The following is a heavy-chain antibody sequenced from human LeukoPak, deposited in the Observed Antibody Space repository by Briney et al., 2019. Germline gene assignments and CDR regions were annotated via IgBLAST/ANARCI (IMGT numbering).Heavy chain of an antibody. CDR2: ISGSGGST. V-gene: IGHV3-23*01. CDR1: GFTFSSYA. J-gene: IGHJ4*02. Sequence: LPGGSLRLSCAASGFTFSSYAMSWVRQAPGKGLEWVSAISGSGGSTYYADSVKGRFTISRDNSKNTLYLQMNRLRAGDTAVYYCAKGSDRSGSYYLDYWGQGTLVTVSS. CDR3: AKGSDRSGSYYLDY. D-gene: IGHD3-10*01.